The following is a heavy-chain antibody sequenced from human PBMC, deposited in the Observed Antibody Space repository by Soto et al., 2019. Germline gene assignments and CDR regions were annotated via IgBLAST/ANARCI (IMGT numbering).Heavy chain of an antibody. CDR3: ARETRAAAGTYNYYYGMDV. Sequence: GGSLRLSCAASGFTFSSYSMNWVRQAPGKGLEWASSISSSSSYIYYADSVKGRFTISRDNAKNSLYLQMNSLRAEDTAVYYCARETRAAAGTYNYYYGMDVWGQGTTVTVSS. J-gene: IGHJ6*02. D-gene: IGHD6-13*01. V-gene: IGHV3-21*01. CDR2: ISSSSSYI. CDR1: GFTFSSYS.